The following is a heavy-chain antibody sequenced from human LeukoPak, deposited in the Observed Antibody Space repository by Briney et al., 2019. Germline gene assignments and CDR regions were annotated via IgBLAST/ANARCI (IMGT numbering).Heavy chain of an antibody. D-gene: IGHD3-10*01. V-gene: IGHV3-7*03. J-gene: IGHJ4*02. CDR3: ARDVYYYGSGSYFLDY. CDR1: GFTFSSYW. CDR2: IKQDGSEK. Sequence: PGGSLRLSCAASGFTFSSYWMSWVRQAPGKGLEWVANIKQDGSEKYYVDSVKGRFTISRDNAKNSLYLQMNSLRAEDTAVYYCARDVYYYGSGSYFLDYWGQGTLVTVSS.